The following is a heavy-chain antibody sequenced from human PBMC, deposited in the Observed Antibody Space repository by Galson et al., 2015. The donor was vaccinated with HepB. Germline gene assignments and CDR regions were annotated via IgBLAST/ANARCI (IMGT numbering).Heavy chain of an antibody. D-gene: IGHD1-1*01. V-gene: IGHV1-46*01. CDR3: ARPVGTHDAFDI. CDR1: GYTFTSYY. J-gene: IGHJ3*02. CDR2: INPSGGST. Sequence: SVKVSCKASGYTFTSYYMHWVRQAPGQGLEWMGIINPSGGSTSYAQKFQGRVTMTRDTFTSTVYMELSSLRSEDTAVYYCARPVGTHDAFDIWGQGTMVTVSS.